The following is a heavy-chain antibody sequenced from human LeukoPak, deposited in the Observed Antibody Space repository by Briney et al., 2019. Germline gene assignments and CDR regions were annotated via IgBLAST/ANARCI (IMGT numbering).Heavy chain of an antibody. CDR1: GFTFSSYS. CDR2: ISSSSSYI. V-gene: IGHV3-21*01. Sequence: GGSLRLSCAASGFTFSSYSMNWVRQAPGKGLEWVSSISSSSSYIYYADSVKGRFTISRDNAKNSLYLQMNSLRAEDTAVYYCARHPYSSGWYRSDYWGQGTLVTVSS. J-gene: IGHJ4*02. CDR3: ARHPYSSGWYRSDY. D-gene: IGHD6-19*01.